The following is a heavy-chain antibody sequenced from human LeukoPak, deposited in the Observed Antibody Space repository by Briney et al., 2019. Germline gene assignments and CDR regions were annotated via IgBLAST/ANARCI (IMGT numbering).Heavy chain of an antibody. V-gene: IGHV3-23*01. J-gene: IGHJ5*02. Sequence: GGSLRLSCAASGFTFSSYAMSWVRQAPGKGLEWVSAISGSGGSTYYADSVKGRFTISRDNSKNTLYLQMNSLRAEDTAVYYCAKSDSSSWYPNNWLDPWGQGTLVTVSS. D-gene: IGHD6-13*01. CDR2: ISGSGGST. CDR3: AKSDSSSWYPNNWLDP. CDR1: GFTFSSYA.